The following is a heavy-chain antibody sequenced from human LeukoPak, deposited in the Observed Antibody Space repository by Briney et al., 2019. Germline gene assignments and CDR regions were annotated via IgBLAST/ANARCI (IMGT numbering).Heavy chain of an antibody. D-gene: IGHD4-23*01. J-gene: IGHJ4*02. CDR1: GFIFNDYA. CDR2: ISGSGGST. CDR3: AKIGATHPYDGHSGKPLLDY. Sequence: PGGSLRLSCAASGFIFNDYAMSWVRQTPGKGLELVSTISGSGGSTYYPDSVNGRFTISRDNSRNTLYLQMNSLRADDTAVYYCAKIGATHPYDGHSGKPLLDYWGQGTLVTVSS. V-gene: IGHV3-23*01.